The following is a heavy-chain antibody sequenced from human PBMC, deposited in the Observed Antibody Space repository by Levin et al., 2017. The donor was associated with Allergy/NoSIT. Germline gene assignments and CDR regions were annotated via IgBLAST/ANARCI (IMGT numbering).Heavy chain of an antibody. CDR3: ARDTHDYDYFGVPTRDAFDI. CDR2: ISSSSSYI. D-gene: IGHD3-3*01. J-gene: IGHJ3*02. Sequence: GGSLRLSCAASGFTFSSYSMNWVRQAPGKGLEWVSSISSSSSYIYYADSVKGRFTISRDNAKNSLYLQMNSLRAEDTAVYYCARDTHDYDYFGVPTRDAFDIWGQGTMVTVSS. CDR1: GFTFSSYS. V-gene: IGHV3-21*01.